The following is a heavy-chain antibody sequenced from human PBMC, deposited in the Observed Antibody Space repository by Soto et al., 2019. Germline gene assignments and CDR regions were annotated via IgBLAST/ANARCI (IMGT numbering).Heavy chain of an antibody. CDR2: IYWDDDK. CDR1: GFSLSTSGVG. D-gene: IGHD6-19*01. Sequence: QITLKESGPTLVKPTQTLTLTCTFSGFSLSTSGVGVGWIRQPPGKALEWLALIYWDDDKRYSPSLKSRLTITKDTSKNQVVLTMTNMDPVDTATYYCAHSPLQSVAGTEDYFDYWGQGTLVTVSS. CDR3: AHSPLQSVAGTEDYFDY. J-gene: IGHJ4*02. V-gene: IGHV2-5*02.